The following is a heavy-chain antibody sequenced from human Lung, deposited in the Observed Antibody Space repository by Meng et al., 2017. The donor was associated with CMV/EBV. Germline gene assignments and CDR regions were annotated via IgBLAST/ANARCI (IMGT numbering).Heavy chain of an antibody. V-gene: IGHV4-39*01. CDR1: GGSIGSSSYY. CDR2: VVYSGTT. Sequence: QLQLQEPGPGLVKPSETLSLTCTVSGGSIGSSSYYWAWIRQPPGEGLEWIGSVVYSGTTYYTSSLKSRVSISVDTSKNQFSLKLSSVTAADTAVYYCARHHHSPTFDYWGQGTLVTVSS. J-gene: IGHJ4*02. CDR3: ARHHHSPTFDY. D-gene: IGHD1-14*01.